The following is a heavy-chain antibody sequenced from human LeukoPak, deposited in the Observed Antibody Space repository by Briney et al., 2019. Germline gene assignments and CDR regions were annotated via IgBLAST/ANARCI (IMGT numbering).Heavy chain of an antibody. CDR3: ARAIELRLGES. V-gene: IGHV4-39*01. CDR2: IYYSGST. Sequence: PSETLSLTCTVSGGSISSSSYYWGWIRQPPGKGLEWIGSIYYSGSTYYNPSLKSRVTISVDTSKNQFSLKLSSVTAADTAVYYCARAIELRLGESWGQGTLVTVSS. CDR1: GGSISSSSYY. D-gene: IGHD3-16*01. J-gene: IGHJ4*02.